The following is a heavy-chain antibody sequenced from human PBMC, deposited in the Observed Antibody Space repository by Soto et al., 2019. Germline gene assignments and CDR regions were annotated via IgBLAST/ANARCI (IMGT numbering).Heavy chain of an antibody. CDR2: IDGSGGTT. CDR1: GFPFSSTD. V-gene: IGHV3-23*01. Sequence: GGSLRLSCAASGFPFSSTDMTWVRQAPGKGLEWVSTIDGSGGTTYYADSVKGRFTISRDNSINTVFLQMNSLRADDTALYFCAKNSGWFNTWGQGALVTVSS. J-gene: IGHJ5*02. D-gene: IGHD3-10*01. CDR3: AKNSGWFNT.